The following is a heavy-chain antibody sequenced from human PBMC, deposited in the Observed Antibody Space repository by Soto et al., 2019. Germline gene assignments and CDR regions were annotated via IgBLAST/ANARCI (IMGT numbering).Heavy chain of an antibody. Sequence: EVQLVESGGGLVQPGGSLRLSCAASGFTFSSYAMHWVRQAPGKGLEYVSAISSNGGSTYYANSVKGRFTISRDNSKNTLYLQMCRLRAEDMAVYYCEKAAIYDYIWGCYRHYAIHIWGQGTIVTVS. CDR2: ISSNGGST. CDR3: EKAAIYDYIWGCYRHYAIHI. V-gene: IGHV3-64*01. CDR1: GFTFSSYA. J-gene: IGHJ3*02. D-gene: IGHD3-16*02.